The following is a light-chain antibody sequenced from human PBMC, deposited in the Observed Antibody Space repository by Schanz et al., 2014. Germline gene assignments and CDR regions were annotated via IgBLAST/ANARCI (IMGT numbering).Light chain of an antibody. CDR2: DVT. Sequence: QSALTQPRSVSGSPGQSVTISCTGTSRDVGGYNYVSWYQQHPGKAPKLMIYDVTKRPSGVPDRFSGSKSGNTASLTVSGLQAEDEADYYCSSYAGSNNWRVFGGGTKLTVL. V-gene: IGLV2-11*01. J-gene: IGLJ2*01. CDR3: SSYAGSNNWRV. CDR1: SRDVGGYNY.